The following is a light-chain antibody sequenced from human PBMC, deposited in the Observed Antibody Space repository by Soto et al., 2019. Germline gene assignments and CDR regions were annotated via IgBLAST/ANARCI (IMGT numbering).Light chain of an antibody. V-gene: IGLV6-57*03. Sequence: NFMLTQPHSVSESPGKTVTISCTRSSGSIASNYVQRYQQRPGSAPTTVIYEDNQRPSGVPDRFSGSIDSSSNSASLTISGLKTEDEADYYCQSSIGVFGGGTKVTVL. J-gene: IGLJ2*01. CDR2: EDN. CDR1: SGSIASNY. CDR3: QSSIGV.